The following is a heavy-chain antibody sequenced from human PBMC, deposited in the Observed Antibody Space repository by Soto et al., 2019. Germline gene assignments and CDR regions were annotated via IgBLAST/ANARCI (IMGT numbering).Heavy chain of an antibody. D-gene: IGHD3-3*01. Sequence: EVQLVESGGGLVQPGGSLRLSCSVSGFTFSTYAMHWVRQAPGKGLEYVSAISGNGDTTYYADSVKGRFTISRDNSKKTLYLQMSSLRAEDTAVYYCVKDGLALRFLERLSTGDVWGQGTAVTDSS. J-gene: IGHJ6*02. V-gene: IGHV3-64D*06. CDR1: GFTFSTYA. CDR3: VKDGLALRFLERLSTGDV. CDR2: ISGNGDTT.